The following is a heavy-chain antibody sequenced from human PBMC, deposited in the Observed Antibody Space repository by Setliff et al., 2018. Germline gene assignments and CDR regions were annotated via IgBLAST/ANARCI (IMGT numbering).Heavy chain of an antibody. Sequence: ETLSLTCAVSAFSISRGYYWGWIRQPPGKGLEWIGEINHRGSTNYNPSLKSRVTMSVDKSKNQFSLKLTSVTAADTAVYYCARGLEGEDYFYYMDVWGKGNTVTVSS. CDR1: AFSISRGYY. CDR3: ARGLEGEDYFYYMDV. D-gene: IGHD2-21*01. V-gene: IGHV4-38-2*01. CDR2: INHRGST. J-gene: IGHJ6*03.